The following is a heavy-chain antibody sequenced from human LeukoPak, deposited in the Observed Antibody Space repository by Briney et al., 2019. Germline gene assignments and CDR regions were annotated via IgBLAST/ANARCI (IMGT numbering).Heavy chain of an antibody. J-gene: IGHJ4*02. CDR2: INHSGST. V-gene: IGHV4-34*01. CDR3: ARRSGYYDFWSGYYSLDY. D-gene: IGHD3-3*01. Sequence: SETLSLTCAVYGGSFSGYYWSWIRQPPGKGLEWIGEINHSGSTNYNPSLKSRVTISVDTSKNQLSLKLSSVTAADTAVYYCARRSGYYDFWSGYYSLDYWGQGTLVTVSS. CDR1: GGSFSGYY.